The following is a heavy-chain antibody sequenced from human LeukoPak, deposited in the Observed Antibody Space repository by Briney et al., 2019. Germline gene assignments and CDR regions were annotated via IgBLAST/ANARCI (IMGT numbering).Heavy chain of an antibody. CDR2: INPSGGST. CDR1: GYTFTSYY. CDR3: ARDSHNWNYSGFDP. V-gene: IGHV1-46*01. D-gene: IGHD1-7*01. Sequence: ASVKVSCKASGYTFTSYYMHWVRQAPGQGLEWMGIINPSGGSTSYAQKFQGRVTMTRDTSISTAYMELSRLRSDDTAVYYCARDSHNWNYSGFDPWGQGTLVTVSS. J-gene: IGHJ5*02.